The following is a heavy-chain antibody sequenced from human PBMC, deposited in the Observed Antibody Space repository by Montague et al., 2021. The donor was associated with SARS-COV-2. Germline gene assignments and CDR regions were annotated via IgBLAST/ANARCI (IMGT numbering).Heavy chain of an antibody. CDR1: GGSINSSF. J-gene: IGHJ4*02. CDR2: IYYSGST. Sequence: SETLSLTCTVSGGSINSSFWSWIRQPPGKGLEWIGSIYYSGSTYYNPSLKSRVTISVDTSKNQFSLKLSSVTAADTAVYYCARGVPLGYDFWSGYPEIGDFDYWGQGTLVTVSS. V-gene: IGHV4-59*05. D-gene: IGHD3-3*01. CDR3: ARGVPLGYDFWSGYPEIGDFDY.